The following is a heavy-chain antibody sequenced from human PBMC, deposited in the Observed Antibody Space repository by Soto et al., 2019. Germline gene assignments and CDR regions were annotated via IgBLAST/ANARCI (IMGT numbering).Heavy chain of an antibody. J-gene: IGHJ6*02. D-gene: IGHD6-19*01. CDR3: ARARAVAGEKYYYYYYGMDV. Sequence: SETLSLTCAVSGGSISSSNWWSWVRQPPGKGLEWIGEIYHSGSTNYNPSLKSRVTISVDKSKNQFSLKLSSVTAADTAVYYCARARAVAGEKYYYYYYGMDVWGQGTTVTVSS. V-gene: IGHV4-4*02. CDR1: GGSISSSNW. CDR2: IYHSGST.